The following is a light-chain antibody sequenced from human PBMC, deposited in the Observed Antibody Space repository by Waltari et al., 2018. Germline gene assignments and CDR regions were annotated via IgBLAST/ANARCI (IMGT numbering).Light chain of an antibody. Sequence: QSVLTQPPSASGTPGQRVTISCSGSSSNIGRNYVYWYQQLPGTAPKLLIYRDNPRPSGVPDRFSGSKSGTSTSLAISGLWSEDEADYYCSAWDDSLSGPVFGGGTKLTVL. CDR1: SSNIGRNY. J-gene: IGLJ2*01. V-gene: IGLV1-47*03. CDR2: RDN. CDR3: SAWDDSLSGPV.